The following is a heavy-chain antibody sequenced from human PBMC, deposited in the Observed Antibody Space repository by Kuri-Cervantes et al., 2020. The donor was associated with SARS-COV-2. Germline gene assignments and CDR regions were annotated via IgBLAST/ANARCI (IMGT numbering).Heavy chain of an antibody. J-gene: IGHJ3*02. D-gene: IGHD3-22*01. Sequence: ESLKISCAVSGYSISSGYYWGWIRQPPGKGLEWIGSIYHSGSTYYNPSLKSRVTMSVDTSKNQFSLKLSSVTAADTAVYYCARDSKDKNPTYYYDSSGYYYLSAFDIWGQGTMVTVSS. CDR1: GYSISSGYY. CDR3: ARDSKDKNPTYYYDSSGYYYLSAFDI. V-gene: IGHV4-38-2*02. CDR2: IYHSGST.